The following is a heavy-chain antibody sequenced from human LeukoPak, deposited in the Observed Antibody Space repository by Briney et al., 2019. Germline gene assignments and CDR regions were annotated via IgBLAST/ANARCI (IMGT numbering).Heavy chain of an antibody. J-gene: IGHJ4*02. Sequence: ASVKVSCKASGYTFTTYYMHWVRQAPGQGLEWMGIINPSSGSTSYAQKFRGRVTMTRDTSTSTVYMELSSLRSEDTAIYYCARVLGAHRYGSIDHWGQGTLATVSS. V-gene: IGHV1-46*01. CDR2: INPSSGST. CDR1: GYTFTTYY. CDR3: ARVLGAHRYGSIDH. D-gene: IGHD5-18*01.